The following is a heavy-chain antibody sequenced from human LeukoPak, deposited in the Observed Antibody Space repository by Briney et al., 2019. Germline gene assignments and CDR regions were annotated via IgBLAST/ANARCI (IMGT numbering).Heavy chain of an antibody. D-gene: IGHD3-3*01. Sequence: GASVKVSCKASGGTFSIYAISWVRQAPGQGLEWMGGIIPIFGTANYAQKFQGRVTITADESTSTAYMELSSLRSEDTAVYYCARGYDFWSGYYMWGQGTLVTVSS. CDR3: ARGYDFWSGYYM. CDR1: GGTFSIYA. CDR2: IIPIFGTA. V-gene: IGHV1-69*13. J-gene: IGHJ4*02.